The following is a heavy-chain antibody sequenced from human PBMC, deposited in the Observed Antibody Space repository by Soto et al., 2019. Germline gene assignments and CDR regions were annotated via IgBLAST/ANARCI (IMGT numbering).Heavy chain of an antibody. V-gene: IGHV1-18*01. CDR3: AREMVRGVGSDY. CDR1: GYTFTSYG. CDR2: ISTYNGNT. D-gene: IGHD3-10*01. J-gene: IGHJ4*02. Sequence: QVQLLQSGTDVKKPGASVRVSCKASGYTFTSYGISWVRQAPGQGLEWMGWISTYNGNTKYAQKLQGRVTMTTDTSTSTAYMELRSLRSDDTAVFYCAREMVRGVGSDYWGQGTLVTVSS.